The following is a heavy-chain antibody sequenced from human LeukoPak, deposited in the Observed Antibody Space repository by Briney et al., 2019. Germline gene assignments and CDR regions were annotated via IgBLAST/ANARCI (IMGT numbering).Heavy chain of an antibody. V-gene: IGHV4-39*01. J-gene: IGHJ4*02. D-gene: IGHD1-26*01. CDR3: ARNESVLGTTGLNDFFDD. Sequence: SETLSLTCTVTGDSITRRSDYWGWVRQPPGKGLEWIGSIYYSGSTYYNPSFKSRVTISVDTSRNQFSLQLSYVTAADTAVYYCARNESVLGTTGLNDFFDDWGQGSLVTVSP. CDR1: GDSITRRSDY. CDR2: IYYSGST.